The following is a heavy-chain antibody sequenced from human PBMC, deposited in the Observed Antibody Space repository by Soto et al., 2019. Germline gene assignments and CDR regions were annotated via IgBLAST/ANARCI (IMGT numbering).Heavy chain of an antibody. CDR2: ISGSGAST. J-gene: IGHJ3*02. CDR3: AEVMVRGIINNSFDI. Sequence: EVQLLESGGGLVQPGGSLRLSCAASGFTFNIYAMSWVRQAPGKGLEWVSAISGSGASTYYADSVKRRFTISRDNPKNTLDLQMNRLRAEDTAVYYCAEVMVRGIINNSFDIWGQGTMVTVSS. D-gene: IGHD3-10*01. CDR1: GFTFNIYA. V-gene: IGHV3-23*01.